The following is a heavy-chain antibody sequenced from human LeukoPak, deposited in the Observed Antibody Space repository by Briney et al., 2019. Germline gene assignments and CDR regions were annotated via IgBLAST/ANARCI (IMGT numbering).Heavy chain of an antibody. CDR2: INHSGST. CDR1: GGSFSGYY. J-gene: IGHJ3*02. CDR3: ARLLEPDAFDI. V-gene: IGHV4-34*01. D-gene: IGHD1-1*01. Sequence: PSETLSLTCAVYGGSFSGYYWNWIRQPPGKGLEWIGEINHSGSTNYNPSLKSRVTISVDTSKNQFSLKLSSVTAADTAVYYCARLLEPDAFDIWGQGTMVTVSS.